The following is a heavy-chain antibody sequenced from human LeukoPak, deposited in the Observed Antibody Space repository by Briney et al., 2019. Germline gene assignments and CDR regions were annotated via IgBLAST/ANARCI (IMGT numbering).Heavy chain of an antibody. Sequence: PGRSLRHSCAASGYTFSTYAMHWVRQGPGKGLEWAAVISYDGSNKYYADSVKGRFTISRDNSENTLYLQMSSLSAEDTAVYYCARTTTPHYYGSGSYALGYWGQGTLVTVPS. CDR2: ISYDGSNK. J-gene: IGHJ4*02. CDR1: GYTFSTYA. D-gene: IGHD3-10*01. V-gene: IGHV3-30-3*01. CDR3: ARTTTPHYYGSGSYALGY.